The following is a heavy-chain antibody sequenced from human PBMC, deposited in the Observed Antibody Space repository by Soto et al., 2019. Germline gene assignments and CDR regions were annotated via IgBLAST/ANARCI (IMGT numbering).Heavy chain of an antibody. J-gene: IGHJ4*02. CDR3: VKGEYYYDGSAYYPFDY. CDR1: GGSISSSSYY. V-gene: IGHV3-74*01. D-gene: IGHD3-22*01. CDR2: INDQGGSP. Sequence: PSETLSLTCTVSGGSISSSSYYWGWIRQPPGKGLVWISRINDQGGSPTYADSVKGRFTISRDNAKNTLYLQMSSLRPEDTAVYFCVKGEYYYDGSAYYPFDYWGQGRMVTVSS.